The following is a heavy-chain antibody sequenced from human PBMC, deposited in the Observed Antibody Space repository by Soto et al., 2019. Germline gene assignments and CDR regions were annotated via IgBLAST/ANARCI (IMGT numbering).Heavy chain of an antibody. CDR3: AKNGMYSGSFYYFDY. J-gene: IGHJ4*02. CDR2: IKPDGSAT. Sequence: EVQLVESGGGLVQPGGSLRLSCAVSGFTFGSYWMNWVRLIPGKGLEWVAYIKPDGSATYYVDSVKGRFTISRDNAKNSLYLQMNSLRVEDTSVYYCAKNGMYSGSFYYFDYWGQGTLVTVSS. CDR1: GFTFGSYW. V-gene: IGHV3-7*01. D-gene: IGHD1-26*01.